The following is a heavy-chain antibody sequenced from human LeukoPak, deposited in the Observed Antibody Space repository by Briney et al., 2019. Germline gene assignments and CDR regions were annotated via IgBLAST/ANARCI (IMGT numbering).Heavy chain of an antibody. CDR2: IYYSGST. V-gene: IGHV4-59*01. CDR3: ARGGMMFDP. Sequence: RXXXXXGLEWIGYIYYSGSTNCNPSLKSRVTMSVDTSKNQFSLKLSSVTAADTAVYYCARGGMMFDPWGQGTLVTVSS. J-gene: IGHJ5*02. D-gene: IGHD1-26*01.